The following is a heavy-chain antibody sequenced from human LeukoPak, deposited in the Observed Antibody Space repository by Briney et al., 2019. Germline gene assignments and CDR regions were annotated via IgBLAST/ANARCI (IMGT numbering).Heavy chain of an antibody. J-gene: IGHJ6*02. V-gene: IGHV1-69*04. Sequence: SVKVSCKASGGTFSSFSVSWVQQAPGQGLEWMGRIIPIVDIANYAQRFQGRVRITADKSTSTVYMELSSLRPLDTAMYYCARDGSEGGNSYNYGLDVWGQGTAVTVSS. D-gene: IGHD3-16*01. CDR3: ARDGSEGGNSYNYGLDV. CDR2: IIPIVDIA. CDR1: GGTFSSFS.